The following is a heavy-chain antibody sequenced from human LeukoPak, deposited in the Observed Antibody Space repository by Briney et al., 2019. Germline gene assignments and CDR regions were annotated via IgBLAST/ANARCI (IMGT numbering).Heavy chain of an antibody. Sequence: GGSLRLSCAASGFTFSSYAMSWVRQAPGKGLEWVSAISGSGGSTYYADPVKGRFTISRDNSKNTLYLQMNSLRAEDTAVYYCAKLVYGYGECFDYWGQGTLVTVSS. J-gene: IGHJ4*02. CDR3: AKLVYGYGECFDY. CDR1: GFTFSSYA. D-gene: IGHD2-8*01. V-gene: IGHV3-23*01. CDR2: ISGSGGST.